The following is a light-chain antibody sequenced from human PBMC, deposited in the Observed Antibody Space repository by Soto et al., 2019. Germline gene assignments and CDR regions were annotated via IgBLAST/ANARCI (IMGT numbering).Light chain of an antibody. J-gene: IGKJ5*01. CDR2: GAS. CDR3: QQRSSWPLIT. V-gene: IGKV3-11*01. CDR1: QSLNRD. Sequence: EIVLTESPATLSLSPGERATLSCRASQSLNRDLAWYQQKPGQSPRLLILGASIRATGIPARFSGSGSGTEFTLTISSLQSEDFAVYYCQQRSSWPLITFGQGTRLEIK.